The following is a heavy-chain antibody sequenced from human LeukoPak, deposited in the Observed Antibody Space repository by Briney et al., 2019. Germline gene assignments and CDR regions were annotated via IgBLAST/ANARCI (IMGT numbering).Heavy chain of an antibody. J-gene: IGHJ4*02. CDR2: IYPGDSDT. CDR1: GYSFTSCW. CDR3: ALPLADGYDYFDY. D-gene: IGHD5-12*01. Sequence: GESLKISCKGSGYSFTSCWIGWVRQMPGKGLEWMGIIYPGDSDTRYSPSFQGQVTISADKSISTAYLQWSSLKASDTAMYYCALPLADGYDYFDYWGQGTLVTVSS. V-gene: IGHV5-51*01.